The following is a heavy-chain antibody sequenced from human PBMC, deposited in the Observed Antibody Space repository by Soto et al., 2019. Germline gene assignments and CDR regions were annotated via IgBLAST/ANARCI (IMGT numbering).Heavy chain of an antibody. Sequence: ASVKVSCKASGGSFSSHGIAWVRQVPGQGLEWVGGIMPTFGSATYAPKFQGRVTITADKSTSTAYMELRSLRSEDTAVYYCATERSAQYFDYWGHGPLVTVSS. J-gene: IGHJ4*01. D-gene: IGHD1-1*01. CDR1: GGSFSSHG. CDR3: ATERSAQYFDY. V-gene: IGHV1-69*06. CDR2: IMPTFGSA.